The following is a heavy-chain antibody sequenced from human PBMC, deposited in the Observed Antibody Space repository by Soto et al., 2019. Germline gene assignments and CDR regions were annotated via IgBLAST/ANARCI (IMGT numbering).Heavy chain of an antibody. D-gene: IGHD1-7*01. CDR2: ISSSSSYI. CDR3: ASGGAGTTSKTHGRDY. J-gene: IGHJ4*02. V-gene: IGHV3-21*01. CDR1: GFTFSSYS. Sequence: GGSLRLSCAASGFTFSSYSMNWVRQAPGKGLEWVSSISSSSSYIYYADSVKGRFTISRDNAKNSLYLQMNSLRAEDTAVYYCASGGAGTTSKTHGRDYWGQGTLVTVSS.